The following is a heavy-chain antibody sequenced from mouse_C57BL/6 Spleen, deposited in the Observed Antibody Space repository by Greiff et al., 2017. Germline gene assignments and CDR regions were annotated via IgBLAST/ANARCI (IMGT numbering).Heavy chain of an antibody. CDR1: GYTFTSYW. Sequence: VQLQQPGAELVRPGSSVKLSCKASGYTFTSYWMHWVKQRPIQGLEWIGNIDPSDSETHYNQKFKDKATLTGDKSSSTAYMQLSSLTSEDSAVYYCARDSYWYFDVWGTGTTVTVSS. CDR3: ARDSYWYFDV. CDR2: IDPSDSET. J-gene: IGHJ1*03. V-gene: IGHV1-52*01.